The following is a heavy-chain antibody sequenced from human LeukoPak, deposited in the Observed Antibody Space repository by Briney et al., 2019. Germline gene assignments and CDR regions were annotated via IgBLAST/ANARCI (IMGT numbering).Heavy chain of an antibody. Sequence: GESLKIPFKVSGYSFTTYLLGWVRQVPGKGLGWMGIIYPDDSRTRHRPSYQAQHNIPAHKPINIASLQWSSLNGSHTAVYYCAILASRGYEISWWFDPWGQGTLVTVSS. J-gene: IGHJ5*02. V-gene: IGHV5-51*01. CDR1: GYSFTTYL. CDR3: AILASRGYEISWWFDP. CDR2: IYPDDSRT. D-gene: IGHD5-12*01.